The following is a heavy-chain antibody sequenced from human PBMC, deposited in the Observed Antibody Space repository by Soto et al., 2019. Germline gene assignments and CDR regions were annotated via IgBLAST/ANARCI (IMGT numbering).Heavy chain of an antibody. V-gene: IGHV3-7*03. Sequence: GGSLRLSCAASGFTFSSYWMSWVRQAPGKGLEWVANIKQDGSEKYYVDSVKGRFTISRDNAKNSLYLQMNSLRAEDTAAYYCARAPRYFDWLSLPYGMDVWGQGTTVTVSS. J-gene: IGHJ6*02. CDR3: ARAPRYFDWLSLPYGMDV. CDR1: GFTFSSYW. CDR2: IKQDGSEK. D-gene: IGHD3-9*01.